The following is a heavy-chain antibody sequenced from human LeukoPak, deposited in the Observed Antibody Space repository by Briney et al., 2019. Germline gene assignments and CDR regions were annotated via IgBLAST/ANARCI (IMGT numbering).Heavy chain of an antibody. CDR3: ARARLRRSYFDY. J-gene: IGHJ4*02. Sequence: SETLSLTCAVYGGSFSGYYWSWIRQPPGKGLEWIGEINHSGSTNYNPSLKSRVTISVDTSKNQFSLKLSSVTAADTAVYYCARARLRRSYFDYWGQGTLVTVSS. V-gene: IGHV4-34*01. CDR1: GGSFSGYY. CDR2: INHSGST.